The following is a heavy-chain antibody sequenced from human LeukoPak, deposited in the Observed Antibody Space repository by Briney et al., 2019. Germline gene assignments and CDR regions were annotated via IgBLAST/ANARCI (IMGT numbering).Heavy chain of an antibody. J-gene: IGHJ4*02. Sequence: GASLRLSCAASGFTFSTYSMKWVRQAPGKGLEWVSYISRRSGTIYYADSVKGRFTISRDNAKNSLYLQMNGLRDEDTAVYYCARDQSDYYGSGSYSEGSYWGQGTLVTVSS. D-gene: IGHD3-10*01. V-gene: IGHV3-48*02. CDR3: ARDQSDYYGSGSYSEGSY. CDR2: ISRRSGTI. CDR1: GFTFSTYS.